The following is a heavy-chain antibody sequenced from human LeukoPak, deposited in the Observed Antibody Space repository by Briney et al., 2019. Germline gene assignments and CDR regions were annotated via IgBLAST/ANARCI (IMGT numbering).Heavy chain of an antibody. CDR3: ARDSIAEPHCYDS. CDR2: INPKNGGT. Sequence: GASVKVSCKASGYTFTGYYMHWVRQTRGQGLEWMGWINPKNGGTNYAQKFQGRVTMTMDTSISTVYMDLSSLTSDDTAVYYCARDSIAEPHCYDSWGQGTLVTVSS. D-gene: IGHD6-6*01. CDR1: GYTFTGYY. J-gene: IGHJ4*02. V-gene: IGHV1-2*02.